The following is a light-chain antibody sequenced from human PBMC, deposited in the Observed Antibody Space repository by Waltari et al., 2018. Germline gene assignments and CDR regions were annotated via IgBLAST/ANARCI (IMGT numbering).Light chain of an antibody. J-gene: IGLJ2*01. Sequence: QSALTQPASVSGSPGQSITISCTGTSSDVGGYNYVSWYQQHPGEAPKLMIYDVSKRPSGVSNRFSGSKSANTASLTIAGLQAEDEADYYCSSYTSSSLVFGGGTKLTVL. V-gene: IGLV2-14*03. CDR2: DVS. CDR1: SSDVGGYNY. CDR3: SSYTSSSLV.